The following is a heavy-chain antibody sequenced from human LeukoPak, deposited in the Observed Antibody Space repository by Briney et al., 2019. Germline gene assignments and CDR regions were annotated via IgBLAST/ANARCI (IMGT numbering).Heavy chain of an antibody. CDR1: GFTFSHYG. CDR2: IWSDGSNR. D-gene: IGHD4-11*01. V-gene: IGHV3-33*06. J-gene: IGHJ4*02. Sequence: GTSLRLSCATSGFTFSHYGMHWVRQAPGKGLEWVAVIWSDGSNRYYGDPVKGRFTISRDNFQRTVYLQMNSLRAEDTAVYYCAEDAQRGFDYSNSLDNWGQGTLVTVSS. CDR3: AEDAQRGFDYSNSLDN.